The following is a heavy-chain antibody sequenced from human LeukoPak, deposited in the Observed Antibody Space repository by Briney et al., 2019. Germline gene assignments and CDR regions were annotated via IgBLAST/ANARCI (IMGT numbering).Heavy chain of an antibody. D-gene: IGHD3-10*02. J-gene: IGHJ4*02. Sequence: ASVKVSCKVSGYTLTELSIHWVRQAPGKGLAWMGYFDPEDAETIYAQKFQGRVTMTEDTSTDTAYMDLSSLRSEDTAVYYCATAVFGATFDYWGQGTLVTVSS. CDR1: GYTLTELS. V-gene: IGHV1-24*01. CDR3: ATAVFGATFDY. CDR2: FDPEDAET.